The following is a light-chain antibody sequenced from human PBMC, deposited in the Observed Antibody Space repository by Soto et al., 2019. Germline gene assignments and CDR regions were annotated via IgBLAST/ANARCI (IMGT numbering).Light chain of an antibody. J-gene: IGKJ5*01. CDR2: GAS. CDR1: QSVSSSY. V-gene: IGKV3-20*01. Sequence: ESVLTQSPGTLSLSQGERATLSCRASQSVSSSYLAWYQQKPGQAPRLLIYGASSRATGIPDRFSGSGSGTEFTLTISSLQSEDFAVYFCQQYNDWPRTFGQGTRLEIK. CDR3: QQYNDWPRT.